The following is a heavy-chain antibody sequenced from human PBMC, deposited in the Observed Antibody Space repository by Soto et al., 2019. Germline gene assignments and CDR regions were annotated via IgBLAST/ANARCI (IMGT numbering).Heavy chain of an antibody. V-gene: IGHV3-21*06. CDR1: GFTFTRYS. CDR3: ARESEDLSSNLDY. J-gene: IGHJ4*02. CDR2: ISSTTNYI. Sequence: PVGSLRLSGSASGFTFTRYSMNWVRQAPGKGLEWVASISSTTNYIYYGESLKGRLTISRDNAKNSMYLQMNTLRAEDTAVYYCARESEDLSSNLDYWGQGTLVTVSS.